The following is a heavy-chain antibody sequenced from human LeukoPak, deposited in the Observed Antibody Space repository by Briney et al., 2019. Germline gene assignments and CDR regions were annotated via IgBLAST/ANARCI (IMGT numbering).Heavy chain of an antibody. CDR3: ARGQDSSGPYASFDI. J-gene: IGHJ3*02. V-gene: IGHV4-59*01. Sequence: SETLSLTCSVSGVSISSNYYNWLRQPPGKGLEWLAYIYYRGTTNYNPSLKTRVTVSVDTSKNQVSLKLNSVTAADAAVYYCARGQDSSGPYASFDIWGQGTVVTVSS. CDR2: IYYRGTT. D-gene: IGHD3-22*01. CDR1: GVSISSNY.